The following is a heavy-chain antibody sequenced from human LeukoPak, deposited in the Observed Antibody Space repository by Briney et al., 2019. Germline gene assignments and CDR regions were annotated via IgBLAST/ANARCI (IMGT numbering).Heavy chain of an antibody. D-gene: IGHD3-22*01. CDR3: ASIGSGYYRDAFDI. CDR1: GGSISSGGYY. Sequence: SQTLSLTCTVSGGSISSGGYYWSWIRQHPGKGLVWIGYIYYSGSTYYNPSLKSRVTISVDTSKNQFSLKLSSVTAADTAVYYCASIGSGYYRDAFDIWGQGTMVTVSS. J-gene: IGHJ3*02. CDR2: IYYSGST. V-gene: IGHV4-31*03.